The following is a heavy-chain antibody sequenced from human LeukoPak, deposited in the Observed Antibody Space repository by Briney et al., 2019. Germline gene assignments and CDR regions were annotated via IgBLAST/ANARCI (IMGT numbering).Heavy chain of an antibody. V-gene: IGHV1-8*01. J-gene: IGHJ5*02. CDR1: GYTFTSYD. CDR3: ARCLRYSSSWYIWFDA. CDR2: MNPNSGNT. D-gene: IGHD6-13*01. Sequence: GASVKVSCKASGYTFTSYDINWVRQATGQGLEWMGWMNPNSGNTGYAQKFQGRVTMTRNTSISTAYMELSSLRSEDTAVYYCARCLRYSSSWYIWFDAWGQGTLVTVYS.